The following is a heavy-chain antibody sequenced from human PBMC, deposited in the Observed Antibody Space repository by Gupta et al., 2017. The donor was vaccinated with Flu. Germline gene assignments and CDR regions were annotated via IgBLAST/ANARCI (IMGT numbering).Heavy chain of an antibody. D-gene: IGHD1-7*01. CDR3: ARRGTSGAVDV. V-gene: IGHV4-31*02. Sequence: ISSGGYYWSWIRQHPGKGLEWIGYIYYSGSTYYNPSLKSRVTISVDTSKNQFSLKLSSVTAADTAVYYCARRGTSGAVDVWGQGTTVTVSS. CDR1: ISSGGYY. J-gene: IGHJ6*02. CDR2: IYYSGST.